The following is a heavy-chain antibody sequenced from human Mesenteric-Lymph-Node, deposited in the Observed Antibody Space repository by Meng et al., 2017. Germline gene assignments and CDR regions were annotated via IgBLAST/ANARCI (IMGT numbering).Heavy chain of an antibody. CDR1: GGTFSSYG. CDR2: ISAYNGNT. Sequence: QVQLGKIGSGGKKPGSSVKVSCKASGGTFSSYGISWVRQAPGQGLEWMGWISAYNGNTNYAQKLQGRVTMTTDTSTSTAYMELRSLRSDDTAVYYCARVEVGITSGDYWGQGTLVTVSS. CDR3: ARVEVGITSGDY. D-gene: IGHD1-26*01. J-gene: IGHJ4*02. V-gene: IGHV1-18*01.